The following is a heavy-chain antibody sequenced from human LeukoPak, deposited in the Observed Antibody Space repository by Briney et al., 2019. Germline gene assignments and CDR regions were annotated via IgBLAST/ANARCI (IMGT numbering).Heavy chain of an antibody. J-gene: IGHJ3*01. V-gene: IGHV3-23*01. Sequence: GGSLRLSCAASGFTISDYGLVWVPQAPGKGREWVSRSMSRGANNFYADAEKRRSTISTDNSKNTLDLQVNSLRADGTAVYYCGRDPNGDYLGVFEFWGHGTTVIVSS. D-gene: IGHD4-17*01. CDR2: SMSRGANN. CDR3: GRDPNGDYLGVFEF. CDR1: GFTISDYG.